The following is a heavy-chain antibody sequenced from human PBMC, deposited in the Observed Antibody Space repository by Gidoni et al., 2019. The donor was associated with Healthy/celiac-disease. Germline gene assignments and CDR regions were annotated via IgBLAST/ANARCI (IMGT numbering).Heavy chain of an antibody. D-gene: IGHD3-22*01. CDR2: IYYSGST. CDR3: AAYDSSGYELPWYFDL. J-gene: IGHJ2*01. CDR1: GGSISSSSYY. V-gene: IGHV4-39*01. Sequence: QLQLQESGPGLVKPSETLSLTCTVSGGSISSSSYYWGWIRQPPGKGLEWIGSIYYSGSTYYNPSLKSRVTISVDTSKNQFSLKLSSVTAADTAVYYCAAYDSSGYELPWYFDLWGRGTLVTVSS.